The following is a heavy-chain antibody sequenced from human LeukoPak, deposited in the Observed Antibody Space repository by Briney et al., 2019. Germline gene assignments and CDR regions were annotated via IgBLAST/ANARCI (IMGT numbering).Heavy chain of an antibody. CDR3: ARVRRGDIVVVPAAIRGDVFDI. J-gene: IGHJ3*02. Sequence: SETLSLTCTVSGGSISSYYWSWIRQPAGKGLEWIGRIYTSGSTNYNPSLKSRVTMSVDTSKNQFSLKLSSVTAADTAVYYCARVRRGDIVVVPAAIRGDVFDIWGQGTMVTVSS. D-gene: IGHD2-2*01. V-gene: IGHV4-4*07. CDR2: IYTSGST. CDR1: GGSISSYY.